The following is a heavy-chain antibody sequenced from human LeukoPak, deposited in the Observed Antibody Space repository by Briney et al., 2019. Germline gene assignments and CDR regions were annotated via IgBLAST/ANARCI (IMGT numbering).Heavy chain of an antibody. J-gene: IGHJ3*02. CDR3: AKDLSYDSSGYTLGFDI. V-gene: IGHV3-9*01. CDR2: ISWNSGSI. CDR1: GFTFDDYA. D-gene: IGHD3-22*01. Sequence: PGRSLRLSCAASGFTFDDYAMHWVRQAPGKGLEWVSGISWNSGSIGYADSVKGRFTISRDNAKNSLYLQMNSLRAEDTALYYCAKDLSYDSSGYTLGFDIWGQGTMVTVSS.